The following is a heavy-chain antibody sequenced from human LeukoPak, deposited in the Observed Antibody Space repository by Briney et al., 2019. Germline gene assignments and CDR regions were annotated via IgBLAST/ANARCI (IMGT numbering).Heavy chain of an antibody. CDR3: ARAHITMIVGA. CDR2: IYYSGST. V-gene: IGHV4-59*06. D-gene: IGHD3-22*01. J-gene: IGHJ5*02. Sequence: ASETLSLTCTVSGGSISSYYWSWIRQHPGKGLEWIGYIYYSGSTYYNPSLKSRVTISVDTSKNQFSLKLSSVTAADTAVYYCARAHITMIVGAWGQGTLVTVSS. CDR1: GGSISSYY.